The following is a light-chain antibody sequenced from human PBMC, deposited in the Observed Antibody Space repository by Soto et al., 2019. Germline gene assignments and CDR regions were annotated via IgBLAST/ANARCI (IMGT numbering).Light chain of an antibody. Sequence: DIQMTQSPSTLSASVGDRVTITCRASQSVTGWLAWYQQKPGEAPKLLIYDASTLASGVPSRFSGSRSVTQLTLTISSMQPDDSATYYCQQYHSYSPYTFGQGTKLEIK. V-gene: IGKV1-5*01. CDR2: DAS. CDR3: QQYHSYSPYT. CDR1: QSVTGW. J-gene: IGKJ2*01.